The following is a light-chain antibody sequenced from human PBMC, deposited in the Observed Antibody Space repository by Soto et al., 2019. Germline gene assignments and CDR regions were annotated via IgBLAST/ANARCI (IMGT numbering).Light chain of an antibody. CDR2: NYV. CDR3: QSYDSNLSGSL. V-gene: IGLV1-40*01. J-gene: IGLJ2*01. Sequence: SVLTQPPSVSGAPGQRVTISCAGTSSNIGAGYGVHWYQQLPGRAPKLLIHNYVNRPSGVPDRFSGSKSGTSASLAITGLQGEDEGDYYCQSYDSNLSGSLFGGGTKVTVL. CDR1: SSNIGAGYG.